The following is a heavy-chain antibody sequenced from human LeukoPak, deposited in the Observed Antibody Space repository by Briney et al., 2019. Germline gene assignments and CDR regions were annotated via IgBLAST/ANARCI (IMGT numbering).Heavy chain of an antibody. J-gene: IGHJ6*03. CDR1: GFTFSSYS. D-gene: IGHD7-27*01. CDR3: ARGDELGMRLEGYYYYYMDV. Sequence: GGSLRLSCAASGFTFSSYSMNWVRQAPGKGLEWVSSISSSSSYIYYADSVKGRFTISRDNAKNSLYLQMNSLRAEDTAVYYCARGDELGMRLEGYYYYYMDVWGKGTTVTVSS. CDR2: ISSSSSYI. V-gene: IGHV3-21*01.